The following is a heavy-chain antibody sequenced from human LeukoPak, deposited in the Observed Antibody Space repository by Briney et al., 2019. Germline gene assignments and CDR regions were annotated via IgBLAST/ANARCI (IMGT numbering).Heavy chain of an antibody. CDR3: ARGRYYGSGSYPVDY. D-gene: IGHD3-10*01. CDR2: INHSGST. CDR1: GGPFSGYY. V-gene: IGHV4-34*01. Sequence: SETLSLTCAVYGGPFSGYYWSWIRQPPGKGLEWIGEINHSGSTNYNPSLKSRVTISVDTSKNQFPLKLSSVTAADTAVYYCARGRYYGSGSYPVDYWGQGTLVTVSS. J-gene: IGHJ4*02.